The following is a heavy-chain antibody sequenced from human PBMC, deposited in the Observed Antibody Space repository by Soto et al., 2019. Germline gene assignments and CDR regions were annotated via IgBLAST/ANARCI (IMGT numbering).Heavy chain of an antibody. CDR3: ADSWLPTSY. J-gene: IGHJ4*02. D-gene: IGHD3-10*01. CDR1: GFSFSHYW. V-gene: IGHV3-74*01. CDR2: ISPDGRTT. Sequence: WGSLRLSCAASGFSFSHYWMHCVRQAPGKGLVWVSRISPDGRTTTYADSVKGRFTISRDSAKSTLYLQMNSLTVEDGAVYYCADSWLPTSYWGPGTLVTVSS.